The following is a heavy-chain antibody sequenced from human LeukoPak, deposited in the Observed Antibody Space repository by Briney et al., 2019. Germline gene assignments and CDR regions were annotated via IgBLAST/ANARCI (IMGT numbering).Heavy chain of an antibody. J-gene: IGHJ4*02. CDR3: ARGAGYSSSWYNY. CDR2: IIPIFGTA. CDR1: GYTFTGYY. Sequence: GASVKVSCKAFGYTFTGYYMHWVRQAPGQGLEWMGGIIPIFGTANYAQKFQGRVTITADKSTSTAYMELSSLRSEDTAVYYCARGAGYSSSWYNYWGQGTLVTVSS. V-gene: IGHV1-69*06. D-gene: IGHD6-13*01.